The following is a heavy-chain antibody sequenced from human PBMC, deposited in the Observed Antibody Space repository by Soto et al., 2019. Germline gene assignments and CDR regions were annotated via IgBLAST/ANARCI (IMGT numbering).Heavy chain of an antibody. Sequence: EVQLLESGGGLVQPGGSLRLSCAASGFTFSSYAMSWVRQAPGTGLEWVSAISGSGGSTYYADSVKGRFTISRDNSKNTLYLQMNTLGAADTAVYYCAPPPRQWLVLSWGQGTLVTGSS. CDR3: APPPRQWLVLS. D-gene: IGHD6-19*01. CDR2: ISGSGGST. J-gene: IGHJ4*02. V-gene: IGHV3-23*01. CDR1: GFTFSSYA.